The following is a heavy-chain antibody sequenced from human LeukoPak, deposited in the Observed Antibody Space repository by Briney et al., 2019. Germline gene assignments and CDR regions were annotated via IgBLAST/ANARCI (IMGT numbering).Heavy chain of an antibody. V-gene: IGHV3-23*01. CDR2: IRGSGGNT. Sequence: GGSLRLSCAASRFTFSTYAMTWVRQAPGKGLEWVSVIRGSGGNTYYADSVKGRFAISRDNSKNTLYLQMNSLRAEDTAVYYCAKDLYGDYGGIDYWGQGTLVTVSS. D-gene: IGHD4-17*01. J-gene: IGHJ4*02. CDR3: AKDLYGDYGGIDY. CDR1: RFTFSTYA.